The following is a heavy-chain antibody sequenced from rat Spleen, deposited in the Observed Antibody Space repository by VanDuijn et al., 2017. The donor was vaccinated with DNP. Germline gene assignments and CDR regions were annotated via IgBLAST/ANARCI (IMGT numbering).Heavy chain of an antibody. Sequence: EVQLVESGGGLVQPGRSMKLSCVVSGFTFSKYAMAWVRQAPTIGLEWVAALSFDGSSTYYRDSVRGRFTISRDNAKSTLYLQMNSLRSEDTATYYCTRQLGLDYWGQGVMVTVSA. CDR1: GFTFSKYA. J-gene: IGHJ2*01. CDR3: TRQLGLDY. D-gene: IGHD5-1*01. CDR2: LSFDGSST. V-gene: IGHV5-29*01.